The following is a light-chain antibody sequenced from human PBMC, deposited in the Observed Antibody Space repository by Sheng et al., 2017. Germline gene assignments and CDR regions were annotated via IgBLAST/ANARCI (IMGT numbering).Light chain of an antibody. J-gene: IGKJ4*01. V-gene: IGKV1-6*01. Sequence: IQLTQSPSSLSASVGDRVTITCRASQGIRNDLGWYQQKPGRAPKLLIFATSTLQIGVPSRFSGSGSDTDFTLTISSLRTEDFATYYCQQSSRTPLTFGGGTRVESK. CDR2: ATS. CDR1: QGIRND. CDR3: QQSSRTPLT.